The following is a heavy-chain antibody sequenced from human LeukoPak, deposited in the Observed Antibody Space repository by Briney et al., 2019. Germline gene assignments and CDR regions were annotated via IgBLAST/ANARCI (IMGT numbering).Heavy chain of an antibody. D-gene: IGHD3-9*01. CDR2: INPSGGST. J-gene: IGHJ4*02. CDR3: ARDQNDILTGYKGFDY. V-gene: IGHV1-46*01. Sequence: ASVKVFCKASGYTFTSYYMHWVRQAPGQGLEWMGIINPSGGSTSYAQKFQGRVTMTRDTSTSTVYMELSSLRSEDTAVYYCARDQNDILTGYKGFDYWGQGTLVTVSS. CDR1: GYTFTSYY.